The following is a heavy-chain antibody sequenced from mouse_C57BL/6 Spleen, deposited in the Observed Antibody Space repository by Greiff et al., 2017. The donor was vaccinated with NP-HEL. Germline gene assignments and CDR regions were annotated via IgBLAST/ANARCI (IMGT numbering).Heavy chain of an antibody. J-gene: IGHJ4*01. V-gene: IGHV5-12*01. CDR2: ISNGGGST. CDR3: ARLRGDY. Sequence: EVRLVESGGGLVQPGGSLKLSCAASGFTFSDYYMYWVRQTPEKRLEWVAYISNGGGSTYYPDTVKGRFTISRDNAKNTLYLQMSRLKSEDTAMYYCARLRGDYWGQGTSVTVSS. CDR1: GFTFSDYY.